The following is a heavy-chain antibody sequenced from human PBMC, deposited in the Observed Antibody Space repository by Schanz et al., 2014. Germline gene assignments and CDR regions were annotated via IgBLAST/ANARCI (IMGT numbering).Heavy chain of an antibody. CDR2: IPWNGAAI. J-gene: IGHJ6*03. Sequence: EVQVVESGGGLVQPGGSLRLSCTASGFNSDDSAMHWVRQAPGKGLEWVSNIPWNGAAIGYAGSVRGRFTISRDSAKNSLYLQMNSLRPEDTALYYCAKGSRSGSKVMDVWGKGTTVTVSS. CDR1: GFNSDDSA. CDR3: AKGSRSGSKVMDV. V-gene: IGHV3-9*02. D-gene: IGHD3-10*01.